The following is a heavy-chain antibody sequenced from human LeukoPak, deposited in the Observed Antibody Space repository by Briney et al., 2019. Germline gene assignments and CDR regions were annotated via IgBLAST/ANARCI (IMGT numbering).Heavy chain of an antibody. CDR3: ASGLQRYTVSWPFDS. D-gene: IGHD6-13*01. J-gene: IGHJ4*02. CDR2: LSSRSDYI. V-gene: IGHV3-21*01. Sequence: GDSLRLPCAASGSYFTYYTMIWAPQAPGKGLEEVSSLSSRSDYIYYADSVKGRFTISRDNAKNSLYLQMDSLRAEDTAVYYCASGLQRYTVSWPFDSWGQGTLVTVSS. CDR1: GSYFTYYT.